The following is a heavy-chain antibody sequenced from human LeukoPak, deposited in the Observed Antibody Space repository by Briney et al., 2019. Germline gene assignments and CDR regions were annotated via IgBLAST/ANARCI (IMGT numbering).Heavy chain of an antibody. CDR1: GYTFTSYY. D-gene: IGHD3-10*01. Sequence: ASVKVSCKASGYTFTSYYMHWVRQAPGQGLEWMGIINPSGGSTSYAQKFQGRVTMTRDTSTSTVYMELSILRSEDTAVYYCARMVQWQHTYYYYGMDVWGQGTTVTVSS. V-gene: IGHV1-46*01. CDR2: INPSGGST. J-gene: IGHJ6*02. CDR3: ARMVQWQHTYYYYGMDV.